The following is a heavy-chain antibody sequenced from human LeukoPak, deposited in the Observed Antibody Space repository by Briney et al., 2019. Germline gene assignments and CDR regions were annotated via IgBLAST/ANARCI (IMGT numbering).Heavy chain of an antibody. D-gene: IGHD6-19*01. Sequence: GGSLRLSCVASGFTFSSNVMIWVRQAPGKGLEWVSSIPASGGSTYYADSVKGRFTISRDNSKNSLYLQINSLRAEDTAVYYCAKESSGGWYFDYWGQGTLVTVSS. V-gene: IGHV3-23*01. CDR1: GFTFSSNV. CDR3: AKESSGGWYFDY. J-gene: IGHJ4*02. CDR2: IPASGGST.